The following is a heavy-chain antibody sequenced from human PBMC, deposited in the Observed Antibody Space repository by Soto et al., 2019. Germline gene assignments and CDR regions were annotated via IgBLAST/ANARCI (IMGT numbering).Heavy chain of an antibody. CDR3: ARVSSLQLVDWFDP. D-gene: IGHD6-13*01. V-gene: IGHV4-59*01. Sequence: QVQLQESGPGLVKPSETLSLTCTVSGGSISSYYWSWIRQPPGKGLEWIGYIYYGGSTNYNPSLKSRVTRSVDTSKNQFSLKLSSVTAADTAVYYCARVSSLQLVDWFDPWGQGTLVTVSS. J-gene: IGHJ5*02. CDR2: IYYGGST. CDR1: GGSISSYY.